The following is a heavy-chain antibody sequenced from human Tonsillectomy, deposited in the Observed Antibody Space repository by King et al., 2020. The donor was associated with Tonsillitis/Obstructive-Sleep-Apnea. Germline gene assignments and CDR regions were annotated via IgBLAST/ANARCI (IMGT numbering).Heavy chain of an antibody. CDR3: AREGTGTTGADTFDI. CDR1: GYTFTGYY. Sequence: VQLVQSGAEVKKPGASVKVSCKASGYTFTGYYMHWVRQAPGQGLEWMGRINPNSGGTNYAQKFQGRVTLTRDTSISTACMELSRLRSDDTAVYYCAREGTGTTGADTFDIWGQGTMVTVSS. J-gene: IGHJ3*02. D-gene: IGHD1-7*01. CDR2: INPNSGGT. V-gene: IGHV1-2*06.